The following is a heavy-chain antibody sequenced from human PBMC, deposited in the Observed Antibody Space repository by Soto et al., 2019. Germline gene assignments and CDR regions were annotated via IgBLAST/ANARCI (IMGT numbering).Heavy chain of an antibody. Sequence: PGESLKISCTGSGYKFGHYWIGWVRQMPGKGLEYMGIIYPGNSDTRYSPSFQGQVTISADKSISTAYLQWRSLKASDTAKYYCAIPLARTTPFGYWGQGSLVTVSS. V-gene: IGHV5-51*01. CDR2: IYPGNSDT. J-gene: IGHJ4*02. CDR3: AIPLARTTPFGY. CDR1: GYKFGHYW. D-gene: IGHD1-7*01.